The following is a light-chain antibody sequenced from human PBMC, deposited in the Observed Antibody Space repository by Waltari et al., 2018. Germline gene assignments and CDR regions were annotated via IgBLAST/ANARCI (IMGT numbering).Light chain of an antibody. CDR2: DAS. V-gene: IGKV3-11*01. CDR3: QQYKSLPVS. J-gene: IGKJ1*01. Sequence: SCRASQSVSIYLAWYQQKPGQAPRLLIYDASTRATGIPDRFSGSGSGTDFSLTISGLEPEDFAVYYCQQYKSLPVSFGQGTRVEIK. CDR1: QSVSIY.